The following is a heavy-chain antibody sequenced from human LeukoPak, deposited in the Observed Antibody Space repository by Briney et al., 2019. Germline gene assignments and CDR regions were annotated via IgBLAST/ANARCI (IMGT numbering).Heavy chain of an antibody. D-gene: IGHD5-18*01. CDR3: ARLILGYSYGLGQPWFDP. Sequence: SETLSLTCAVSGYSISSGYYWGWIRQPPGKGLEWIGSIYHSGSTYYNPSLKSRVTISVDTSKNQFSLKLSSVTAADTAVYYCARLILGYSYGLGQPWFDPWGQGTLVTVSS. CDR1: GYSISSGYY. CDR2: IYHSGST. V-gene: IGHV4-38-2*01. J-gene: IGHJ5*02.